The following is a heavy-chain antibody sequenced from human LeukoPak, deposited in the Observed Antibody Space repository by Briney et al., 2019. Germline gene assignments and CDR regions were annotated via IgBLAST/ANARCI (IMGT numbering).Heavy chain of an antibody. CDR1: GFTVSSNY. V-gene: IGHV3-53*01. CDR2: IYSGGST. Sequence: PGGSLRLSCAASGFTVSSNYMTWVRQAPGKGLEWVSVIYSGGSTYYADSVKGRFTISRDKSKDTLYLQMNSLRAEDTAVYYCAKDLHRRRFVDIVATMPNELDYWGQGTLVTVSS. D-gene: IGHD5-12*01. J-gene: IGHJ4*02. CDR3: AKDLHRRRFVDIVATMPNELDY.